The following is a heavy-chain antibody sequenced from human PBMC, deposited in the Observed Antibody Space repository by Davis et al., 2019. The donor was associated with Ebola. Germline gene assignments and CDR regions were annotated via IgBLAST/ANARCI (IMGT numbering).Heavy chain of an antibody. V-gene: IGHV4-59*12. CDR2: IYYSGST. Sequence: PSETLSLTCAVYGGSFSGYYWSWIRQPPGKGLEWIGYIYYSGSTNYNPSLKSRVTMSVDTSKNQFSLKLSSVTAADTAVYYCARGETYYDFWSGNYGMDVWGQGTTVTVSS. CDR3: ARGETYYDFWSGNYGMDV. J-gene: IGHJ6*02. CDR1: GGSFSGYY. D-gene: IGHD3-3*01.